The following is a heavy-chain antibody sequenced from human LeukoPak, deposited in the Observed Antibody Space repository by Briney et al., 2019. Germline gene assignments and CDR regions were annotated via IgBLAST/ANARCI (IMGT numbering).Heavy chain of an antibody. V-gene: IGHV3-74*01. Sequence: GGSWRLSCAASGFTLSSYWMDWVRQAQGKGLVWVSRINSDGSSTSYADSVKGRFTISRDNAKNTLYLQMNSLRAEDTAVYYCAREGGYSSGWTEGYFDYWGQGTLVTVSS. D-gene: IGHD6-19*01. J-gene: IGHJ4*02. CDR1: GFTLSSYW. CDR3: AREGGYSSGWTEGYFDY. CDR2: INSDGSST.